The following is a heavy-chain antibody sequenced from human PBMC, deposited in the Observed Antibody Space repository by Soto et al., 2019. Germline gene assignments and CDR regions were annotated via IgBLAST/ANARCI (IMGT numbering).Heavy chain of an antibody. V-gene: IGHV3-33*03. CDR2: IWYDGSNK. D-gene: IGHD6-13*01. CDR3: IWQQDFYYGRAV. CDR1: GFTFSSYG. Sequence: PGGSLRLSCAASGFTFSSYGMHWVRQAPGKGLEWVAVIWYDGSNKYYAAPVKGGFTISRDDSRNTVYLQMNSLKPEDTALYYCIWQQDFYYGRAVWGQGTTVTVSS. J-gene: IGHJ6*02.